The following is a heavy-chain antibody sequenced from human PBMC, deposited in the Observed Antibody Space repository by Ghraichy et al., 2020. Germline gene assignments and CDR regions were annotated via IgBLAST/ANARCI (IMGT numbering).Heavy chain of an antibody. D-gene: IGHD6-19*01. CDR1: GFTFSSYA. CDR3: AKDLANSSGRPAGYFDY. J-gene: IGHJ4*02. V-gene: IGHV3-23*01. CDR2: ISGSGGST. Sequence: GGSLRLSCAASGFTFSSYAMSWVRQAPGKGLEWVSAISGSGGSTYYADSVKGRFTISRDNSKNTLYLQMNSLRAEDTAVYYCAKDLANSSGRPAGYFDYWGQGTLVTVSS.